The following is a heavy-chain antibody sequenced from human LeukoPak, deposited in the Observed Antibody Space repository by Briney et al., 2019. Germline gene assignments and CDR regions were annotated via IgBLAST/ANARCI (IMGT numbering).Heavy chain of an antibody. Sequence: PSETLSLTCTVSGGSTSSGNYYWGWIRQPPGKGLEWIVGISSSGNTYYNPSLKSRITISIYTSKNHFSLKLSSVSAADTAVYYCARLGAGPTYYDFWSGYSSFYFDYWGQGTLATVSS. D-gene: IGHD3-3*01. J-gene: IGHJ4*02. V-gene: IGHV4-39*02. CDR2: ISSSGNT. CDR3: ARLGAGPTYYDFWSGYSSFYFDY. CDR1: GGSTSSGNYY.